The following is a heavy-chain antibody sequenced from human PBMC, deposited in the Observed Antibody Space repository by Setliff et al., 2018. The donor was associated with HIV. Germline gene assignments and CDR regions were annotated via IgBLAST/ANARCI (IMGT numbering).Heavy chain of an antibody. Sequence: PSETLSLTCTVSGGSISGAYDYWTWIRQPAGKGLEWIGHMYTSGSTNYNPSLRSRLTISVDTSKNQFSLKLRSVTAADTAVYYRAREHSGTYPDFSFYMDVWGKGTTVTVSS. D-gene: IGHD1-26*01. V-gene: IGHV4-61*09. CDR2: MYTSGST. J-gene: IGHJ6*03. CDR3: AREHSGTYPDFSFYMDV. CDR1: GGSISGAYDY.